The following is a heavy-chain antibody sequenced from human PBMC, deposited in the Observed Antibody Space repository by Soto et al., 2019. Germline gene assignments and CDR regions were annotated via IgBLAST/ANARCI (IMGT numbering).Heavy chain of an antibody. V-gene: IGHV3-74*01. CDR1: GFTFNSFW. CDR2: INSDGSIT. J-gene: IGHJ4*02. CDR3: ARTNGYFFDY. D-gene: IGHD2-8*01. Sequence: EVQLVESGGGLVQPGGSLRLSCAASGFTFNSFWMHWVRQAPGEGLVWVSRINSDGSITTYADSVKGRFTISRDNAKNTLYLQMNSLRADDTAVYYCARTNGYFFDYCGQGTLVTVSS.